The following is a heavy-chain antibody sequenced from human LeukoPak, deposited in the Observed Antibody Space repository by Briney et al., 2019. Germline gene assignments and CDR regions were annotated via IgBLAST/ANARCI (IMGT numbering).Heavy chain of an antibody. CDR1: GFTLSGAA. Sequence: GGSLRLSCAASGFTLSGAAMHWVRQASGKGLEWLGRIRSKADSYTTAYAASVKGRFTVSRDDSKNTPYLQMNSLKTEDTAVYYCRGAVGGDYFDLWGRGTLVTVSS. CDR2: IRSKADSYTT. CDR3: RGAVGGDYFDL. D-gene: IGHD6-19*01. J-gene: IGHJ2*01. V-gene: IGHV3-73*01.